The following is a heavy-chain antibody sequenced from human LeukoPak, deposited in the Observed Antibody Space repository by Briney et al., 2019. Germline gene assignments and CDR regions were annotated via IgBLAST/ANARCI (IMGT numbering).Heavy chain of an antibody. CDR2: INAGNGNT. CDR3: ARVGHGSLGSLGARRDFDY. Sequence: GASVKVSCKASGYTFTSYAMHWVRQAPGQRLEWMGWINAGNGNTKYSQKFQGRVTITRDTSTSTAYMELRSLRSDDTAVYYCARVGHGSLGSLGARRDFDYWGQGTLVTVSS. V-gene: IGHV1-3*01. D-gene: IGHD6-6*01. CDR1: GYTFTSYA. J-gene: IGHJ4*02.